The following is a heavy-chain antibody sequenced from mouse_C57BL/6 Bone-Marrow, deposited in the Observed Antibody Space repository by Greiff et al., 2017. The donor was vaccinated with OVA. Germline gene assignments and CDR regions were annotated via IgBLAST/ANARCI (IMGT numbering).Heavy chain of an antibody. V-gene: IGHV1-61*01. D-gene: IGHD1-1*01. J-gene: IGHJ2*01. CDR2: IHPSDSET. CDR1: GFTFTSYW. CDR3: AGYGNPFDY. Sequence: VQLQQPGAELVRPGSSVKLSCKASGFTFTSYWMDWVKQRPGQGLEWIGNIHPSDSETHYNQKFKDKATLTVDKSSSTAYMQLGSLTAEDSAVYYCAGYGNPFDYWGQGTTLTVSS.